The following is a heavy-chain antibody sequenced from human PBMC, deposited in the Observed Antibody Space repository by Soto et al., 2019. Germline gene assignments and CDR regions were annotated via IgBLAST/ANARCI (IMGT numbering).Heavy chain of an antibody. CDR2: IKSKTDGGTT. CDR3: TTLGHYYDTSPLDV. Sequence: PGGSLRLSCAASGFTFTNAWTNWVRQAPGKGLEWVGRIKSKTDGGTTDYAAPVKGRFTISRDDSENTLYLQISSLKTDDTAVYYCTTLGHYYDTSPLDVWGQGTTVTVSS. D-gene: IGHD3-22*01. J-gene: IGHJ6*02. CDR1: GFTFTNAW. V-gene: IGHV3-15*07.